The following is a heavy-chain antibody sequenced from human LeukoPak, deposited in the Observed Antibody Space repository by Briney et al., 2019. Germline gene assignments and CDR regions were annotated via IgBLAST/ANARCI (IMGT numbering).Heavy chain of an antibody. V-gene: IGHV3-23*01. J-gene: IGHJ4*02. Sequence: PGGSLRLSCAPSGFNFNNFAMSWVRQAPGKGPEWLSAMTGPADTTYYAESVKGRFTISRDYSKSMVYLQMTSLRVEDTAIYYCAKGAEIDHWGQGTLVTVSS. CDR3: AKGAEIDH. CDR1: GFNFNNFA. CDR2: MTGPADTT.